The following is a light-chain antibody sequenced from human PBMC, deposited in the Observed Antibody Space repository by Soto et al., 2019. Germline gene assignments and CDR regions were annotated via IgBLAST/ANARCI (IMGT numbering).Light chain of an antibody. V-gene: IGLV2-14*01. Sequence: QAVLTQPASVSGSPGQSITISCTGTTSDIGGYNFVSWYQQHPGKAPKLIIYEVSNRPSGISNRFSGSKSGNTASLTISGLQAEDEADYHCSSYTSSRTWVLGGGTKLTVL. J-gene: IGLJ3*02. CDR1: TSDIGGYNF. CDR2: EVS. CDR3: SSYTSSRTWV.